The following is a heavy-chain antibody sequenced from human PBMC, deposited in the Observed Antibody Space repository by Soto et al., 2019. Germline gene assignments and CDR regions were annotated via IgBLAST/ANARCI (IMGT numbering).Heavy chain of an antibody. V-gene: IGHV1-18*01. CDR2: ISPYTGNT. D-gene: IGHD3-16*01. CDR3: VMVDNYVTPTPQDV. J-gene: IGHJ6*02. CDR1: GYIFVNYG. Sequence: QVQLVQSGDEVKKPGASVKVSCKASGYIFVNYGIAWVRQAPGQGLEWMGWISPYTGNTHSATQVQGRLTMTTDTSTSTAYIDLGSLTSDDTAVYYCVMVDNYVTPTPQDVCGQGTTVTVS.